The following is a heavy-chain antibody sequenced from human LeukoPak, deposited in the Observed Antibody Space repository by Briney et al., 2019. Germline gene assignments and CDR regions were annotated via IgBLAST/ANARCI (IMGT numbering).Heavy chain of an antibody. CDR2: INHSGST. D-gene: IGHD5-18*01. V-gene: IGHV4-34*01. Sequence: SETLSLTCAVYGGSFSGYYWSWIRQPPGKGLEWIGEINHSGSTNYNPSLKSRVTISVDTSKNQFPLKLSSVTAADTAVYYCARGIGYSYGDFDYWGQGTLVTVSS. CDR1: GGSFSGYY. J-gene: IGHJ4*02. CDR3: ARGIGYSYGDFDY.